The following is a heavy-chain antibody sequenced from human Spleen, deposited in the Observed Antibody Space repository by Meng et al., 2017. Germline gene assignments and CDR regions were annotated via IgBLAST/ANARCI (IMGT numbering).Heavy chain of an antibody. J-gene: IGHJ3*01. CDR1: GFTFDDYA. CDR3: ARDLQYGPPFDL. V-gene: IGHV3-21*01. CDR2: ISGSSTYI. Sequence: GESLKISCAASGFTFDDYAMHWVRQAPGKGLEWVSSISGSSTYINYADSVKGRFTISRDNAKKSLYLEMNSLRAEDTALYYCARDLQYGPPFDLWGQGTMVTVSS. D-gene: IGHD2/OR15-2a*01.